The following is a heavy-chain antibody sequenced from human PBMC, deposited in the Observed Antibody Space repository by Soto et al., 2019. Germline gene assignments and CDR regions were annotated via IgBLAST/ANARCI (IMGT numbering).Heavy chain of an antibody. CDR1: GYTFSTYG. Sequence: GASVKVSCKASGYTFSTYGISWVRQAPGQGLEWMGWINGYNGNTNYAPKLQGRITMTTDTSTTTAYMELRSLRSDDTAVHYCARMGDVAYYYYGMDVWSRGSTVTGSS. D-gene: IGHD3-16*01. J-gene: IGHJ6*02. CDR3: ARMGDVAYYYYGMDV. V-gene: IGHV1-18*01. CDR2: INGYNGNT.